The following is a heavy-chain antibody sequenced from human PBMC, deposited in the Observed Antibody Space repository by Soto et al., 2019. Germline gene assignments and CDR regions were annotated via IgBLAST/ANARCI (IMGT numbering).Heavy chain of an antibody. CDR1: GFNISSYY. J-gene: IGHJ4*02. Sequence: SETLSLTCTVSGFNISSYYWSWIRQPPGKGLEWIGYIYYSGSTNYNPSLKSRVTISVDRSKNQFSLKLSSVTAADTAVYYCASFTYYYDSSGYRTWGQGTLVTVSS. D-gene: IGHD3-22*01. V-gene: IGHV4-59*12. CDR2: IYYSGST. CDR3: ASFTYYYDSSGYRT.